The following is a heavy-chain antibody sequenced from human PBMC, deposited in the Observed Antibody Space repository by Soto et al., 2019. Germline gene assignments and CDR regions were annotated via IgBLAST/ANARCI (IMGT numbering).Heavy chain of an antibody. CDR1: GGSISSGDYY. Sequence: SETLSLTCTVSGGSISSGDYYWSWIRQPPGKGLEWIGYIYYSGSTYYNTSLKSRVTISVDTSKNQFSLKLSSVTAADSAFFYCAIVVGYCISTSCFYYYYYGMDVWGQGTTVTVSS. V-gene: IGHV4-30-4*01. CDR3: AIVVGYCISTSCFYYYYYGMDV. D-gene: IGHD2-2*01. J-gene: IGHJ6*02. CDR2: IYYSGST.